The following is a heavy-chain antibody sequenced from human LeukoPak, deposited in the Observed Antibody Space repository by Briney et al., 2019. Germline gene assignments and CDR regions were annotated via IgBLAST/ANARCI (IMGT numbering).Heavy chain of an antibody. CDR2: INYSGST. D-gene: IGHD5-24*01. CDR3: ARDPIHRDDYNAD. Sequence: GSLRLSCAASGFTFSSYAMSWVRQAPGKGLEWIGSINYSGSTNYNPSLKSRVTISIDTSKNRMSLNLISVTAADTAVYYCARDPIHRDDYNADWGQGALVSVSS. V-gene: IGHV4-59*01. CDR1: GFTFSSYA. J-gene: IGHJ4*02.